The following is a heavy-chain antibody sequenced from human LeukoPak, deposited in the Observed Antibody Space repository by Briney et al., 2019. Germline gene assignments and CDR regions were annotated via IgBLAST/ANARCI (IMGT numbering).Heavy chain of an antibody. CDR1: GGSISSYF. CDR3: ARDYSSGGPNSYSNPYIDI. Sequence: SETLSLTCSVSGGSISSYFWSWIRQPAGKGLEWIGHIFVTGSTYYTPSLQGRVSMSIDASRNQFSLRLSSVTAADTAVYYCARDYSSGGPNSYSNPYIDIWGKGTMVTVSS. V-gene: IGHV4-4*07. J-gene: IGHJ6*03. D-gene: IGHD3-22*01. CDR2: IFVTGST.